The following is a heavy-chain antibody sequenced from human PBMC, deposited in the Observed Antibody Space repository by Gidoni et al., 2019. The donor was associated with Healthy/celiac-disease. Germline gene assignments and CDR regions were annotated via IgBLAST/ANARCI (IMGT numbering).Heavy chain of an antibody. CDR2: IYYSGST. V-gene: IGHV4-59*01. CDR1: GGSISSYY. Sequence: QVQLQESGPGLVKPSGTLSLTCTVSGGSISSYYWSWIRQPPGKGLEWIGYIYYSGSTNYNPSLKSRVTISVDTSKNQFSLKLSSVTAADTAVYYCARDRRAVAAARYYYGMDVWGQGTTVTVSS. J-gene: IGHJ6*02. CDR3: ARDRRAVAAARYYYGMDV. D-gene: IGHD6-19*01.